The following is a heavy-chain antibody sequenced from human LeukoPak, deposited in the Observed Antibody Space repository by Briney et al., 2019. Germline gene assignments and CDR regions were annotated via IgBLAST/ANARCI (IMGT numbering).Heavy chain of an antibody. D-gene: IGHD3-9*01. CDR3: ARYVLLRYFDLAGIP. CDR2: IYYSGST. CDR1: GGSISSGGYY. V-gene: IGHV4-31*03. J-gene: IGHJ5*02. Sequence: SETLSLICTVSGGSISSGGYYWSWIRQHPGKGLEWIGYIYYSGSTYYNPSLKSRVTISVDTSKNQFSLKLRSVTAADTAVYYCARYVLLRYFDLAGIPWGQGTLVTVSS.